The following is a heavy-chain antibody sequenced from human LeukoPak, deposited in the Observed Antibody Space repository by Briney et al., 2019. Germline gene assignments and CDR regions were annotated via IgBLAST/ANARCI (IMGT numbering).Heavy chain of an antibody. J-gene: IGHJ6*02. Sequence: ASVKVSCKASGYTFTSYDINWVRQATGQGLEWMGWMNPNSGNTGYAQKFQGRITMTRNTSISTAYMELSSLRSEDTAVYYCARLDSGYSQDYYYYYGMDVWGQGTTVTVSS. CDR1: GYTFTSYD. CDR3: ARLDSGYSQDYYYYYGMDV. D-gene: IGHD5-18*01. V-gene: IGHV1-8*01. CDR2: MNPNSGNT.